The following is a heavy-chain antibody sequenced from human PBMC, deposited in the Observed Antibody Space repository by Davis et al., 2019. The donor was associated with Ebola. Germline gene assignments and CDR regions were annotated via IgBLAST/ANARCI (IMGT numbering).Heavy chain of an antibody. CDR1: GHGFTFSAYG. CDR2: MRYDDSDK. D-gene: IGHD4-11*01. Sequence: GESLKISCAASGHGFTFSAYGMHWVRQAPGKGLEWVAFMRYDDSDKYYADSLKGRFTISRDISKNTLYLQMNSLKSEDTALYFCAKPLYSNYEGIYDWGQGTLVTVSS. J-gene: IGHJ4*02. V-gene: IGHV3-30*02. CDR3: AKPLYSNYEGIYD.